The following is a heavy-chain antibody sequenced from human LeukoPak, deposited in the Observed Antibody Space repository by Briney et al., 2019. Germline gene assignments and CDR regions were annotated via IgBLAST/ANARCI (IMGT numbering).Heavy chain of an antibody. CDR2: ISSSSSTI. V-gene: IGHV3-48*01. D-gene: IGHD2-2*01. CDR3: ARDPKGSIVVVPAATHYFDY. Sequence: GGSLRLSCAASGFTFNRNWMSWVRQAPGKGLEWVSYISSSSSTIYYADSVKGRFTISRDNAKNSLYLQMNSLRAEDTAVYYCARDPKGSIVVVPAATHYFDYWGQGTLVTVSS. CDR1: GFTFNRNW. J-gene: IGHJ4*02.